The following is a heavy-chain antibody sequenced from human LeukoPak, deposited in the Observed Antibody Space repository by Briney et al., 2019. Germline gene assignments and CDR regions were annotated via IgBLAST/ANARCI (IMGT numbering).Heavy chain of an antibody. CDR3: AELGITMIGGV. J-gene: IGHJ6*04. V-gene: IGHV3-48*04. CDR1: GFTFSNYN. CDR2: ISSSGSTI. Sequence: GGSLRLSCAASGFTFSNYNMSWVRQAPGKGLEWVSYISSSGSTIYYADSVKGRFTISRDNAKNSLYLQMNSLRAEDTAVYYCAELGITMIGGVWGKGTTVTISS. D-gene: IGHD3-10*02.